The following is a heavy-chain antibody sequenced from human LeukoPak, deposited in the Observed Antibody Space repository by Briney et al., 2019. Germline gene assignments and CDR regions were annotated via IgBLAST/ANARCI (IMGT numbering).Heavy chain of an antibody. D-gene: IGHD3-10*01. CDR3: ARRGRYYYGSGSYGRYYYMDV. CDR2: IYYSGST. V-gene: IGHV4-59*12. CDR1: GGSISSYY. J-gene: IGHJ6*03. Sequence: SETLSLTCTVSGGSISSYYWSWIRQPPGKGLEWIGYIYYSGSTNYNPSLESRVTISVDTSKNQFSLKLSSVTAADTAVYYCARRGRYYYGSGSYGRYYYMDVWGKGTTVTISS.